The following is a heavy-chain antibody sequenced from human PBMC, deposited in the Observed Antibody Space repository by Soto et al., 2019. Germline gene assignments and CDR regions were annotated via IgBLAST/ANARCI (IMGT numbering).Heavy chain of an antibody. CDR1: ENTFSSYY. V-gene: IGHV1-46*03. CDR3: SRGGHITVVTASFDF. D-gene: IGHD2-21*02. Sequence: QAQLVKSGAAVKKPGASVKVSCKASENTFSSYYLHWVRQDPGQGLEWMGMIHPSGGGATYAQKFLGRVTMTRDTSTSTVFMELSSLRSEDTAIYYCSRGGHITVVTASFDFWGQGTLVTVSS. J-gene: IGHJ4*02. CDR2: IHPSGGGA.